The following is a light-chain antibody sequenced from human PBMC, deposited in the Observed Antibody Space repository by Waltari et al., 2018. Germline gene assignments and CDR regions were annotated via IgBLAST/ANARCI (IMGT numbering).Light chain of an antibody. Sequence: DIQMTQSPSTLSASVGDRVTISCRASQSIRTWLAWYQQKPGKAPKLLIYWASHLEGGVPSRFSGSGFGTEFTLTISSLQPDDFATYYCQQYNNYWTFGQGTKVEIK. CDR1: QSIRTW. V-gene: IGKV1-5*03. J-gene: IGKJ1*01. CDR3: QQYNNYWT. CDR2: WAS.